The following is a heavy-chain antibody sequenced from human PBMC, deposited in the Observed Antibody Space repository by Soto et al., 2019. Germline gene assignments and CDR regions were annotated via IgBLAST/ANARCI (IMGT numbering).Heavy chain of an antibody. Sequence: QVQLQESGPGLVKPSGTLSLTCAVSGGSISSSNWWSWVRQPPGKGLEWIGEIYHSGSTNYNPSLKSRATIXXDXSXXQFSLKLSSVTAADTAVDYCARVLLWFGELRGFDYWGQGTLVTVSS. V-gene: IGHV4-4*02. CDR1: GGSISSSNW. CDR2: IYHSGST. CDR3: ARVLLWFGELRGFDY. J-gene: IGHJ4*02. D-gene: IGHD3-10*01.